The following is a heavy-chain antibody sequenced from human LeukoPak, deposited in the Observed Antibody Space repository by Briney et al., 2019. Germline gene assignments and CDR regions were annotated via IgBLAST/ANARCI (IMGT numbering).Heavy chain of an antibody. D-gene: IGHD2-2*01. J-gene: IGHJ4*02. Sequence: ASVKVSCKASGYTFTSYDINWVRQATGQGLEWMGWMNPNSGNTGYAQKFQGRVTMTRNTSISTVYMELSSLRSEDTAVYYCARSQDCSSTSCYLLADYYFDYWGQGTLVTVSS. CDR1: GYTFTSYD. V-gene: IGHV1-8*01. CDR3: ARSQDCSSTSCYLLADYYFDY. CDR2: MNPNSGNT.